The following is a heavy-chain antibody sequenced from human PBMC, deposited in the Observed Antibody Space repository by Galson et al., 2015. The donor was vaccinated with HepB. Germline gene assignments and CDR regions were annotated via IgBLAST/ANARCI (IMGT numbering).Heavy chain of an antibody. V-gene: IGHV4-59*01. CDR2: IYYSGST. J-gene: IGHJ4*02. D-gene: IGHD6-6*01. Sequence: ETLSLTCTVSGGSISSYYWSWIRQPPGKGLEWIGYIYYSGSTNYNPSLKSRVTISVDTSKNQFSLKLSSVTAADTAVYYCARSIYGRRENDYWGQGTLVTVSS. CDR3: ARSIYGRRENDY. CDR1: GGSISSYY.